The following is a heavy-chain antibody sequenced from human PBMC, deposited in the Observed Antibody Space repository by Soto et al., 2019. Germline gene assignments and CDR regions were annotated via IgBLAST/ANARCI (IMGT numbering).Heavy chain of an antibody. V-gene: IGHV1-69*02. D-gene: IGHD3-10*01. CDR3: AGLYGSGRRDNWVEP. Sequence: QVHLVQSGAEVKKPGSSVKVYCTASGCTFSSYTISWVRQAPGQGLEWMGRIIPILGIANNAQKFQGRVTINADKSTSTADMELSSLRSEDTAVCYCAGLYGSGRRDNWVEPWGQGTLVTVSS. J-gene: IGHJ5*02. CDR1: GCTFSSYT. CDR2: IIPILGIA.